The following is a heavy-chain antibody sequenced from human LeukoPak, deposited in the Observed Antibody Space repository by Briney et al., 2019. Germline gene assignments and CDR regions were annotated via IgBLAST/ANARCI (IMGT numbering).Heavy chain of an antibody. D-gene: IGHD5-24*01. CDR1: GYSISSGYY. CDR2: IYHSGST. V-gene: IGHV4-38-2*02. Sequence: SETLSLTCTVSGYSISSGYYWGWIRQPPGKGLEWIGSIYHSGSTYYNPSLKSRVTISVDTSKNQFSLKLSSVTAADTAVYYCARVEMATQGAFDIWGQGTMVTVSS. J-gene: IGHJ3*02. CDR3: ARVEMATQGAFDI.